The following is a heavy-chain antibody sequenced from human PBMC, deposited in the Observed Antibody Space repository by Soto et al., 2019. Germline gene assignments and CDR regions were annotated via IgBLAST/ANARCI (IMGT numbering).Heavy chain of an antibody. CDR3: ARAMYYDFWSGYYRKPYNWFDP. Sequence: ASVKVSCKASGGTFSSYAISWVRQAPGQGLEWMGGIIPIFGTANYAQKFQGRVTITADESTSTAYMELSSLRSEDTAVYYCARAMYYDFWSGYYRKPYNWFDPWGQGTLVTVSS. D-gene: IGHD3-3*01. CDR1: GGTFSSYA. CDR2: IIPIFGTA. V-gene: IGHV1-69*13. J-gene: IGHJ5*02.